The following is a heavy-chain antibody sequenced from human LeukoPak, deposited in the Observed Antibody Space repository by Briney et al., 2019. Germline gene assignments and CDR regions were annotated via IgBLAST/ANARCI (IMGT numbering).Heavy chain of an antibody. Sequence: GSLRLSCAASGFTVSSNYMSWVRQAPGKGLEWVSVIYSGGSTYYADPVKGRFTISRDNSKNTLYLQMNSLRAEDTAVYYCARGHSSSWYWDPRPASFDYWGQGTLVTVSS. CDR2: IYSGGST. CDR3: ARGHSSSWYWDPRPASFDY. V-gene: IGHV3-53*05. CDR1: GFTVSSNY. J-gene: IGHJ4*02. D-gene: IGHD6-13*01.